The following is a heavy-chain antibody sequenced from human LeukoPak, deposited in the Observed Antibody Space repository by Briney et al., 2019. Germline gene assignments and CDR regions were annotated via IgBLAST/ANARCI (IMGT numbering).Heavy chain of an antibody. CDR1: GFTFSSYA. CDR3: AKVSGVVGATFGDWFDP. D-gene: IGHD1-26*01. Sequence: GGSLRLSCAASGFTFSSYAMSWVRQAPGKGLEWVSAISGSGGSTYYADSVKGRFTISRDNSKNTLYLQMNSLRAEDTAVYYCAKVSGVVGATFGDWFDPWGQGTLVTVSS. CDR2: ISGSGGST. V-gene: IGHV3-23*01. J-gene: IGHJ5*02.